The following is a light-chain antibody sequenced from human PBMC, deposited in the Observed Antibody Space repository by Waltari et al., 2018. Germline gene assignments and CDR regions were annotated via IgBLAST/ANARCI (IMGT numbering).Light chain of an antibody. Sequence: DVVMTQSPLSLPITLGQPASISCRSSQSLVYSDGNTYLNWFQHRPGQSPRRLIYKVSNRDSGVPDRFSGSVSGTEFTLKISRVEAEDVGVYYCMQGTHWPRTFGPGTKVDIK. J-gene: IGKJ3*01. CDR3: MQGTHWPRT. CDR2: KVS. CDR1: QSLVYSDGNTY. V-gene: IGKV2-30*01.